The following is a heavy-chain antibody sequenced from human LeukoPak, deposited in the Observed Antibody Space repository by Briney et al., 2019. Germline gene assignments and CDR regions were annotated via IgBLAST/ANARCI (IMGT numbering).Heavy chain of an antibody. J-gene: IGHJ4*02. V-gene: IGHV3-48*03. D-gene: IGHD6-19*01. CDR1: GFSFSDYE. Sequence: GSLRLSCAASGFSFSDYEMNWVRQAPGKGLEWVSYISSSGSTIYYADSVKGRFTISRDNAKNSLYLQMNSLRAEDTAVYYCARRSSGWHYYFDYWGQGTLVTVSS. CDR2: ISSSGSTI. CDR3: ARRSSGWHYYFDY.